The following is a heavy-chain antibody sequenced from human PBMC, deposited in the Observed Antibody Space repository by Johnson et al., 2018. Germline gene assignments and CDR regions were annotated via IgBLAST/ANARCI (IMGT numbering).Heavy chain of an antibody. CDR2: INPNTGDA. CDR3: VRVDYRDYSPPNWFDP. Sequence: IDWVRQATGQGPEWMGXINPNTGDAGSARKFQGRVTMTRDTSISTAYMEVNSLTSEDTAVYYCVRVDYRDYSPPNWFDPWGQGTLITVSS. V-gene: IGHV1-8*01. J-gene: IGHJ5*02. D-gene: IGHD4-17*01.